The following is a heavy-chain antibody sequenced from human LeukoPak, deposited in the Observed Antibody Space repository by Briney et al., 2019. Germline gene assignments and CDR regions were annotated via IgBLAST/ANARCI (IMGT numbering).Heavy chain of an antibody. J-gene: IGHJ4*02. CDR3: ARDLGPYNWNEGFDY. CDR2: ISSSSSTI. D-gene: IGHD1-20*01. CDR1: GFAFSSYA. Sequence: PGRSLRLSCAASGFAFSSYAMHWVRQAPGKGLEWVSYISSSSSTIYYADSVKGRFTISRDNAKNSLYLQMNSLRAEDTAVYYCARDLGPYNWNEGFDYWGQGTLVTVSS. V-gene: IGHV3-48*04.